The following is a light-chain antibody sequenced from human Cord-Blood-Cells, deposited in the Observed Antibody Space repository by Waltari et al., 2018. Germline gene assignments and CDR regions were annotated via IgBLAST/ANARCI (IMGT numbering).Light chain of an antibody. Sequence: EIVMTHYPATLSVSPEESATLSYRASQSVSSNLAWYQQKPGQAPRLLIYGASTRATGIPARFSGSGSGTEFTLTISSLQSEDFAVYYCQQYNNWPWTFGQGTKVEIK. J-gene: IGKJ1*01. CDR1: QSVSSN. V-gene: IGKV3-15*01. CDR2: GAS. CDR3: QQYNNWPWT.